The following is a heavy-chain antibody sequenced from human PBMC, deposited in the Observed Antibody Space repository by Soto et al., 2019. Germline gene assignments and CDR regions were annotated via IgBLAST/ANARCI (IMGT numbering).Heavy chain of an antibody. J-gene: IGHJ4*02. Sequence: EVHLLESGGGLVQPGGSLRLSCAASGFTFSNYAMTWVRQAPGKGLEWVSTISGSGDRTYYADSVKGRFTISRDNSKNTLFLQLNSLGADDTAVYYCADSLDNWDDGGSFDYWGQGTLVTVSS. CDR1: GFTFSNYA. CDR3: ADSLDNWDDGGSFDY. V-gene: IGHV3-23*01. CDR2: ISGSGDRT. D-gene: IGHD1-1*01.